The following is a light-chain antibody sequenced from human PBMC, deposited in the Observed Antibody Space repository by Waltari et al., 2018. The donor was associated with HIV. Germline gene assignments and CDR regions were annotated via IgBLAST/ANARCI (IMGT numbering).Light chain of an antibody. CDR3: CSYAGSYTWV. CDR1: TSDFGAYNF. Sequence: QSALTQPPSVSGSPGQSVTISCTGTTSDFGAYNFVSWYQQHPGKAPKVLIYDVSKRPSGVPDRFSGSKSGNTASLTISGLQAEDEADYYCCSYAGSYTWVFGGGTKLTVL. J-gene: IGLJ3*02. CDR2: DVS. V-gene: IGLV2-11*01.